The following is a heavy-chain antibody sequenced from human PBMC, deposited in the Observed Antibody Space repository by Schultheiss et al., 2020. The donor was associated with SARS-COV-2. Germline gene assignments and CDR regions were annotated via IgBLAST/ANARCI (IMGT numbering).Heavy chain of an antibody. CDR1: GASISSDY. D-gene: IGHD3-16*01. CDR2: IFYSRSD. V-gene: IGHV4-59*08. J-gene: IGHJ4*02. CDR3: GRQGGPEQEIDS. Sequence: SETLSLTCTVSGASISSDYWSWIRQSPGKGLEWIGYIFYSRSDNYNPSLESRVTMSVDTSKNQFSLKLTSVTAADTAVYYCGRQGGPEQEIDSWGQGTLVTVSS.